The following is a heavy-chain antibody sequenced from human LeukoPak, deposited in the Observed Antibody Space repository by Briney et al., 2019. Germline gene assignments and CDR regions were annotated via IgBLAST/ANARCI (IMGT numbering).Heavy chain of an antibody. CDR1: GFTFSGSA. CDR3: TKYGGTTTNYYYYYMDV. Sequence: GGSLRLSCAASGFTFSGSAMHWVRQASGKGLEWVGRIRSKANSYATAYAASVKGRFTISRDDSKNTAYLQMNSLKTEDTAVYYCTKYGGTTTNYYYYYMDVWGKGTTVTVSS. J-gene: IGHJ6*03. CDR2: IRSKANSYAT. D-gene: IGHD1-26*01. V-gene: IGHV3-73*01.